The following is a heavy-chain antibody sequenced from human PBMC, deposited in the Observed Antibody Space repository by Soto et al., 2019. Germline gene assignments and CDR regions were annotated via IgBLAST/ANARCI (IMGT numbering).Heavy chain of an antibody. CDR3: TRDGDGRMTKNPYYYYGMDV. D-gene: IGHD2-21*02. CDR2: FYYSGGA. CDR1: GDSISDYY. J-gene: IGHJ6*02. V-gene: IGHV4-4*07. Sequence: SETLSLTCTVSGDSISDYYWSWIRQPAGKGLEWIGRFYYSGGAKYNPSVKRRVSISVDTSKNQFSLNLSSVTAADTAVYYCTRDGDGRMTKNPYYYYGMDVWGPGVTVTVSS.